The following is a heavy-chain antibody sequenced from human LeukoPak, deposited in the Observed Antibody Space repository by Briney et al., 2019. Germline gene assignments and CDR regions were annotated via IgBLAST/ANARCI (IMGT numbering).Heavy chain of an antibody. CDR1: GYTFTGYY. J-gene: IGHJ4*02. CDR3: ARPPRYCSGGSCQLDY. CDR2: INPNSGGT. D-gene: IGHD2-15*01. Sequence: ASVKLSCKASGYTFTGYYMHWGRQAPGQGLEWMGWINPNSGGTNYAQKFQGSVTMTRDTSISTAYMELSRLRSDDTAVYYCARPPRYCSGGSCQLDYWGQGTLVTVSS. V-gene: IGHV1-2*02.